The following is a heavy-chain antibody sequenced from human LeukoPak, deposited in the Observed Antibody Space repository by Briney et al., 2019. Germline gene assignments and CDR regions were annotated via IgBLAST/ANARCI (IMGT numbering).Heavy chain of an antibody. Sequence: GGSLRLSCAASGFTFSSYAMAWLRQAPGKGLEWVSATSGSRNNTYYADSVKGRFTISRDNSKNTLYLQMNSLRADDTAVYYCAKWGCSGGSCYPFDYWGQGTLVTVSS. J-gene: IGHJ4*02. V-gene: IGHV3-23*01. CDR2: TSGSRNNT. D-gene: IGHD2-15*01. CDR1: GFTFSSYA. CDR3: AKWGCSGGSCYPFDY.